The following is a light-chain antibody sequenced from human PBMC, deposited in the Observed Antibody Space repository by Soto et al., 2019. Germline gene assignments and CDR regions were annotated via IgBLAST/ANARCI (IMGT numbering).Light chain of an antibody. Sequence: QSVLTQPASVSGSPGQSITISCTGTSSDIGAYNYVSWYQQHPGKAPKLMIYGVTNRPSGVSNRFSGSKSGNTASLTISGLQAEVEADYYCSSYTTSSTLGFGGGTKLTVL. V-gene: IGLV2-14*01. CDR1: SSDIGAYNY. J-gene: IGLJ2*01. CDR3: SSYTTSSTLG. CDR2: GVT.